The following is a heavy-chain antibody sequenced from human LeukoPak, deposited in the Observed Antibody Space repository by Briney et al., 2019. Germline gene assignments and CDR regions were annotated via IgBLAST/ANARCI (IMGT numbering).Heavy chain of an antibody. CDR3: ARAPGTYYDILLPLDP. J-gene: IGHJ5*02. Sequence: ASVKVSCKASGYTFTGYYMHWVRQAPGQGLEWMGWINPNSGGTNYAQKFQGRVTMTRDTSISTAYMELSRLRSDDTAVYYCARAPGTYYDILLPLDPWGQGTLVTVSS. CDR1: GYTFTGYY. CDR2: INPNSGGT. D-gene: IGHD3-9*01. V-gene: IGHV1-2*02.